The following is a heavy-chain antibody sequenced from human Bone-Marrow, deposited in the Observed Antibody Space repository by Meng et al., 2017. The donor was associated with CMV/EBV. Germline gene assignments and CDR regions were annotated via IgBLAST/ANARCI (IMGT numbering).Heavy chain of an antibody. V-gene: IGHV3-21*01. J-gene: IGHJ6*02. CDR1: GFTFSSYS. D-gene: IGHD4-11*01. CDR2: ISSSSSYI. Sequence: GESLKISCAASGFTFSSYSMNWVRQAPGKGLEWVSSISSSSSYIYYADSVKGRFTISRDNAKNSLYLQMNSLRAEDTAVYYCARVDFGTTVTRALVYGMDVWGQGTTVTVSS. CDR3: ARVDFGTTVTRALVYGMDV.